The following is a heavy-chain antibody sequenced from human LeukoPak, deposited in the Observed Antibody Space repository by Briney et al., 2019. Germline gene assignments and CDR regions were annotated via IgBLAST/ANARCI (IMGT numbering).Heavy chain of an antibody. D-gene: IGHD3-22*01. CDR3: AKAWDYDSSGYYYAPVDY. Sequence: GGSLRLSCAASGFTFSSYAMRWVRQAPGKGLEWVSAISGSGGSTYYADSVKGRFTISRDNSKNTLYLQMNSLRAEDTAVYYCAKAWDYDSSGYYYAPVDYWGQGTLVTVSS. CDR2: ISGSGGST. J-gene: IGHJ4*02. CDR1: GFTFSSYA. V-gene: IGHV3-23*01.